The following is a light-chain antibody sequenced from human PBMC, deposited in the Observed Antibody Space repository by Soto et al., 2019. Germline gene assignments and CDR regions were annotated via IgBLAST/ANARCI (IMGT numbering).Light chain of an antibody. CDR1: SSDIGDYEY. CDR3: SSYKSPHVV. J-gene: IGLJ2*01. V-gene: IGLV2-14*03. CDR2: SIS. Sequence: QSALTQPASVSGSPGQAISISCTAASSDIGDYEYVSWYQQFPGKAPRLIIYSISSRPSGVPNRFSGSKSGNTASLTIFGLHSEDEAVYYCSSYKSPHVVFGGGTKLTVL.